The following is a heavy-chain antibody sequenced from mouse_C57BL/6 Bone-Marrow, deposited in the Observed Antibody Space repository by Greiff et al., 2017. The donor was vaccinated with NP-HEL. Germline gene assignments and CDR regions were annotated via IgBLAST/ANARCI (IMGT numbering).Heavy chain of an antibody. CDR1: GYTFTSYG. Sequence: VQLLESGAELARPGASVKLSCKASGYTFTSYGISWVKQRPGQGLEWIGEIYPRSGNTYYNEKFKGKATLTADKSSSTAYMELRSLTSEDSAVYFCAWRAFDYWGQGTTLTVSS. CDR3: AWRAFDY. J-gene: IGHJ2*01. CDR2: IYPRSGNT. D-gene: IGHD3-3*01. V-gene: IGHV1-81*01.